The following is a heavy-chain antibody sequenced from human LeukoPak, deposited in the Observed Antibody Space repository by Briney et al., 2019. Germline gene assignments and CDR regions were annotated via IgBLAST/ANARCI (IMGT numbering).Heavy chain of an antibody. CDR3: ARDNRVVPAAMGVSDY. J-gene: IGHJ4*02. Sequence: GGSLRLSCAASGFTFSSYSMNWVRQAPGKGLEWVSSISSSSSYIYYADSVKGRFTISRDNAKNSLYLQMNSLRAEDTAVYYCARDNRVVPAAMGVSDYWGQGTLVTVSS. CDR2: ISSSSSYI. CDR1: GFTFSSYS. V-gene: IGHV3-21*01. D-gene: IGHD2-2*01.